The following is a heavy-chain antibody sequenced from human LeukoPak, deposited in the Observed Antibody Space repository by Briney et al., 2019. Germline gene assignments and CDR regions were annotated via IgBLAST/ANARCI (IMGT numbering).Heavy chain of an antibody. J-gene: IGHJ5*02. V-gene: IGHV4-39*07. D-gene: IGHD5-24*01. Sequence: PSETLSLTCTVSGGSISSSTYFWGWIRRPPGKGLEWIGTIYYSGSTYYNPSLKSRVTISVDSSKNQFSLRLSSVTAADTAVYYCARESLTWLQSRTSWFDPWGQGTLVTVSS. CDR1: GGSISSSTYF. CDR2: IYYSGST. CDR3: ARESLTWLQSRTSWFDP.